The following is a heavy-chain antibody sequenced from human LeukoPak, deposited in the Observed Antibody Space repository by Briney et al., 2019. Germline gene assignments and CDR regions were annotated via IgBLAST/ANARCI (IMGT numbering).Heavy chain of an antibody. D-gene: IGHD6-19*01. CDR2: IIPIFGTA. CDR3: ARGTIAVAGYFDY. CDR1: GGTFSSYA. J-gene: IGHJ4*02. Sequence: SVKVSCKASGGTFSSYAISWVRQAPGQGLEWMGGIIPIFGTANYAQKFQGRVTITVDKSTSTAYMELSSLRSEDTAVYYCARGTIAVAGYFDYWGQRTLVTVSS. V-gene: IGHV1-69*06.